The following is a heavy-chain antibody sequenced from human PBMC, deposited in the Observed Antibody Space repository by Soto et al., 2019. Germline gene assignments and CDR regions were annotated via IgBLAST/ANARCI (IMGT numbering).Heavy chain of an antibody. Sequence: SVKVSCKASGGTSSNYVISWVRQAPGQGLEWMGGIIPMFGTPIYAQKFQGRVSIPADASTSTASLELSSLRPEDSAVCYCARDYASSYNKDTTNYGYFDFWGRGTLVTVSS. CDR3: ARDYASSYNKDTTNYGYFDF. V-gene: IGHV1-69*13. J-gene: IGHJ4*02. D-gene: IGHD1-20*01. CDR2: IIPMFGTP. CDR1: GGTSSNYV.